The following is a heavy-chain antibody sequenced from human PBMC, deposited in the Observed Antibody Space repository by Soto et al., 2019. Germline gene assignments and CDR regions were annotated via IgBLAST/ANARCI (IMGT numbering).Heavy chain of an antibody. CDR2: IYYSGST. Sequence: SETLSLTSTVSGGSISSSSYYWGWIRQPPGKGLEWIASIYYSGSTYYNPSLKSRLIISVDTSKSQFSLKLSSVTAADTAVYYCVRFWPSSYSDALNDYTDAFEYWGQGTLVTVSS. D-gene: IGHD3-9*01. V-gene: IGHV4-39*01. J-gene: IGHJ4*02. CDR1: GGSISSSSYY. CDR3: VRFWPSSYSDALNDYTDAFEY.